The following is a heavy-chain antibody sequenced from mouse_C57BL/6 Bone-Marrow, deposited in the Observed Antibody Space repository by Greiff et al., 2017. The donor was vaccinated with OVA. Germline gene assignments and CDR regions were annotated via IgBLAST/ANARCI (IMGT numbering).Heavy chain of an antibody. CDR3: ARRGLGPDY. Sequence: VQLKESGPELVKPGASVKISCKASGYSFTGYYMNWVKQSPEKSLEWIGEINPSTGGTTYNQKFKAKATLTVDKSSSTAYMQLKSLTSEDSAVYYCARRGLGPDYWGQGTTLTVSS. V-gene: IGHV1-42*01. CDR2: INPSTGGT. D-gene: IGHD4-1*01. CDR1: GYSFTGYY. J-gene: IGHJ2*01.